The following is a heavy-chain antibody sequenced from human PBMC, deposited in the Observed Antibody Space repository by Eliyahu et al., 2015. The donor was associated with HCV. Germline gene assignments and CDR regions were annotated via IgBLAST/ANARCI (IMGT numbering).Heavy chain of an antibody. CDR3: ARHRVRGVIIRGWFDP. CDR2: IYYSGST. V-gene: IGHV4-39*01. J-gene: IGHJ5*02. CDR1: GGSISSSSYY. D-gene: IGHD3-10*01. Sequence: QLQLQESGPGLVKPSETLSLTCTVSGGSISSSSYYWGWXRQPPGKGLEWIGSIYYSGSTYYNPSLKSRVTISVDTSKNQFSLKLSSVTAADTAVYYCARHRVRGVIIRGWFDPWGQGTLVTVSS.